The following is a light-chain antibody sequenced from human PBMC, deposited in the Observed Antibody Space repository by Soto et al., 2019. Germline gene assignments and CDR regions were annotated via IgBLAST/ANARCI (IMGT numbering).Light chain of an antibody. CDR2: EGF. J-gene: IGLJ1*01. CDR3: CSHAGRNTYV. V-gene: IGLV2-23*01. Sequence: QSVLTQPASVSGSPGQSITISCTGTSSDVGSGNVVSWYQHYPGKAPQLMIYEGFKRPSGVSSRFSGSKSGNTASLTISGLQAQDEAEYYCCSHAGRNTYVFGTGTQLTVL. CDR1: SSDVGSGNV.